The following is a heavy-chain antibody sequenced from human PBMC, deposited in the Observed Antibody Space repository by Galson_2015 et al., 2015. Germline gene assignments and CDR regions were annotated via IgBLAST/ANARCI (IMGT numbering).Heavy chain of an antibody. V-gene: IGHV4-4*02. Sequence: SETPSLTCAVSGFSIINGHWWGWGPPSPGKGVGWVGGVGRKEGTTYKPPLRGPGTILLDTPKNHLSLSLTSVTAADTALYYCARNGDYALDSWGQGTLVTVSS. D-gene: IGHD4-17*01. CDR2: VGRKEGT. J-gene: IGHJ4*02. CDR1: GFSIINGHW. CDR3: ARNGDYALDS.